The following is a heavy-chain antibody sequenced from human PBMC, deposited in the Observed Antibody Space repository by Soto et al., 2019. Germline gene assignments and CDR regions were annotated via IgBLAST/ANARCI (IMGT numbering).Heavy chain of an antibody. V-gene: IGHV1-69*06. D-gene: IGHD4-17*01. CDR1: GGTFSSYA. CDR3: ARSTVVTTSYYGMDV. CDR2: IIPIFGTA. Sequence: GASVKVSCKASGGTFSSYAISWVRQAPGQGLEWMGGIIPIFGTANYAQKFQGRVTITADKSTSTAYMELSSLRSEDTAVYYCARSTVVTTSYYGMDVWGQGTTVTVSS. J-gene: IGHJ6*02.